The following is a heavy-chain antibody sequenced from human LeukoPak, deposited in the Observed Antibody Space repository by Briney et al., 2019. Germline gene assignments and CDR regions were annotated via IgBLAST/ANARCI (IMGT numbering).Heavy chain of an antibody. CDR3: AKAGGSAWYEY. D-gene: IGHD6-13*01. CDR1: GFTFSRYE. J-gene: IGHJ4*02. CDR2: INSDGSST. Sequence: PGGSLRLSCAASGFTFSRYEMNWVRQGPGKGLVWVSRINSDGSSTNYADSVKGRFTISRDNAKNTLYLQMNSLRAEDTAVYYCAKAGGSAWYEYWGQGSLVTVSS. V-gene: IGHV3-74*01.